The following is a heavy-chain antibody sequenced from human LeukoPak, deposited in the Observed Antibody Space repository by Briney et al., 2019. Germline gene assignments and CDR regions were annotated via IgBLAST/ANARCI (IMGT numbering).Heavy chain of an antibody. Sequence: PGGSLRLSCAASGFTFRDYALSWVRQAQGKGLEWVSAILGSGASTYYADSVNGRFTISRDNSKNTLYLQMNSLRAEDTAVYYCARTYGSGYDAFDIWGQGTMVTVSS. CDR2: ILGSGAST. V-gene: IGHV3-23*01. D-gene: IGHD3-10*01. J-gene: IGHJ3*02. CDR3: ARTYGSGYDAFDI. CDR1: GFTFRDYA.